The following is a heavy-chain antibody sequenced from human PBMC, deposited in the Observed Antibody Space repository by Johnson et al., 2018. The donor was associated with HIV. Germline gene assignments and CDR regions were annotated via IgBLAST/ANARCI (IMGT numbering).Heavy chain of an antibody. D-gene: IGHD2-2*01. CDR1: GFPFSSYA. Sequence: VQLVESGGGLVQPGGSLRLSCAASGFPFSSYAMTWVRQAPGKGLEWVSTIGGSGAGTFYADSVRGRFTVSRDNSKNTLYLQMNSLRAEDTAVYYCARLYCSSTSCYEGGGDAFDIWGQGTMVTVSS. V-gene: IGHV3-23*04. J-gene: IGHJ3*02. CDR2: IGGSGAGT. CDR3: ARLYCSSTSCYEGGGDAFDI.